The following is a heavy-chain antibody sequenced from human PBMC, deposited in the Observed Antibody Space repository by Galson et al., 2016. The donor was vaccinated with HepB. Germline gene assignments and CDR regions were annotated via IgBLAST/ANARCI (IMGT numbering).Heavy chain of an antibody. CDR3: ARHGCSGSNCRPPRAFFDC. Sequence: QSGAEVKEPGESLKISCQGSGYTFTYYWIAWVRQMPGKGLEWMGIIYSGDSDTRYNPSFQGQVTMSVDKSISTAYPQWSSLKASDTAMDYCARHGCSGSNCRPPRAFFDCWGQGTLVTVSS. J-gene: IGHJ4*02. CDR1: GYTFTYYW. D-gene: IGHD2-15*01. V-gene: IGHV5-51*01. CDR2: IYSGDSDT.